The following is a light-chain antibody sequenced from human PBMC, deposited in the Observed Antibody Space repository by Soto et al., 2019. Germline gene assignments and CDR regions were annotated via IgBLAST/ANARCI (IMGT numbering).Light chain of an antibody. CDR3: SSYKSSSTPYV. Sequence: QSVLTQPASVSGSPGQSITISCTGTSSDVGGYNYVSWYQQHPGNAPKLMIYDVSNRSSGVSNRFSGSKSGNTASLTISGLQAEDEADYYCSSYKSSSTPYVFGTGTKLTVL. V-gene: IGLV2-14*01. CDR1: SSDVGGYNY. J-gene: IGLJ1*01. CDR2: DVS.